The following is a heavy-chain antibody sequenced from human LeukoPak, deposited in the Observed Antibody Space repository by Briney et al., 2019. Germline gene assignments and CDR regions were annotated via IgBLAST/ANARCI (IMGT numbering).Heavy chain of an antibody. D-gene: IGHD3-22*01. CDR2: INPNSGGT. CDR3: ARVKYYYDSPSAFDI. Sequence: ASVKVPCQPSGYTFTRYLMLGVEPAPGQGLAWMEWINPNSGGTNYAQKFQGRVTMTRDTSISTAYMELSRLRSDDTAVYYCARVKYYYDSPSAFDIWGQGTMVTVSS. V-gene: IGHV1-2*02. J-gene: IGHJ3*02. CDR1: GYTFTRYL.